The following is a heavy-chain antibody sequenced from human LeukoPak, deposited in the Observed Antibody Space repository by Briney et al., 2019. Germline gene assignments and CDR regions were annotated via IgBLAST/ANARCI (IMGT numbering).Heavy chain of an antibody. CDR2: VSHSGHT. CDR3: ERMAPEAGFDP. V-gene: IGHV4-39*01. D-gene: IGHD5-24*01. Sequence: SETLSLTCTASGGSVSSSSYYWRWFRQPPGEGLEWIGSVSHSGHTYYNPSLKSRVTMSVDGSKNQFSLKLSSVTAADTAVYYCERMAPEAGFDPWGQGTLVTVSS. CDR1: GGSVSSSSYY. J-gene: IGHJ5*02.